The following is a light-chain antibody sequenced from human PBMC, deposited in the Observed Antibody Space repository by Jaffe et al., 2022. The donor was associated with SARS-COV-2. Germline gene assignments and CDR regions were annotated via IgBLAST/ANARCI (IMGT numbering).Light chain of an antibody. V-gene: IGLV1-51*02. CDR2: ENN. CDR3: GTWDSRLSAWM. Sequence: QSVLTQPPSVSAAPGQKVTISCSGSSSNIGDNYVSWYQQLPGTAPKLLIYENNKRPSGIPDRFSGSKSGTSATLGITGLQTGDEADYYCGTWDSRLSAWMFGGGTRLTVL. CDR1: SSNIGDNY. J-gene: IGLJ3*02.